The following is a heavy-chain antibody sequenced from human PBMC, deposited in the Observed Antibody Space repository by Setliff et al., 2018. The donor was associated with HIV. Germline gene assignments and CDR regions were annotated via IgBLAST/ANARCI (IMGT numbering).Heavy chain of an antibody. J-gene: IGHJ4*02. D-gene: IGHD3-9*01. V-gene: IGHV4-59*12. CDR2: IYYSGSS. CDR1: GGSISSAY. Sequence: PSLTCAVSGGSISSAYWSWVRQPPGKGLEWIGYIYYSGSSYYNPSVRSRVIMSLDTSENHFSLKLSSVTAADTAVYYCVRNSFDYVEEEWGQGTQVTVSS. CDR3: VRNSFDYVEEE.